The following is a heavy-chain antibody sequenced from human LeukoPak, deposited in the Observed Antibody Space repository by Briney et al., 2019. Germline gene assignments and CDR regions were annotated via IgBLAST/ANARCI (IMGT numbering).Heavy chain of an antibody. V-gene: IGHV5-51*01. Sequence: GESLKISCKGSGYSFTSYWIGWVRQMPGNGLEWMGILYPGDSAPRNSPSFQGQVTFSADKSISTAYLQWSNLKASDTAIYYCATGPRIAAHYWGQGTLVTVSS. CDR3: ATGPRIAAHY. D-gene: IGHD6-25*01. J-gene: IGHJ4*02. CDR1: GYSFTSYW. CDR2: LYPGDSAP.